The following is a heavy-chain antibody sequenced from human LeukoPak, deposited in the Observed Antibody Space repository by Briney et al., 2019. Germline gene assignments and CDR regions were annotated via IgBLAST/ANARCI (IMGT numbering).Heavy chain of an antibody. CDR2: VSPKSGNT. J-gene: IGHJ4*02. V-gene: IGHV1-8*01. Sequence: APVKVSCKASGYPFSTYDINWVRQATGQGLEWMGWVSPKSGNTAYAQKFQGRVTMTRNASINTIYMELSSLRSEDTAVYYCARGRRGTLTIMVGDSWGQGSLVTVSS. CDR3: ARGRRGTLTIMVGDS. CDR1: GYPFSTYD. D-gene: IGHD2-8*01.